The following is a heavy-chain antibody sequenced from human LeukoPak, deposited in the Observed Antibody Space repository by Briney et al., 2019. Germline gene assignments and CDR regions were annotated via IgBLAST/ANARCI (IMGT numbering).Heavy chain of an antibody. J-gene: IGHJ4*02. CDR3: TTVYTATFDY. CDR1: GFSFSDSA. CDR2: IRDKANNSAT. D-gene: IGHD5-18*01. V-gene: IGHV3-73*01. Sequence: GGSLRLSCAASGFSFSDSAMHWVRQASGKGLEWVGRIRDKANNSATAYAASVKGRFTISRDDSRNTAYLQMSSLKTEDTAVYYCTTVYTATFDYRGQGTLVTVPS.